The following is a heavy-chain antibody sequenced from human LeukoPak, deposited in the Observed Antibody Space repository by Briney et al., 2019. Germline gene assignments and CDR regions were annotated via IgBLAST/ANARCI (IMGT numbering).Heavy chain of an antibody. CDR1: GGSISSNNW. D-gene: IGHD1-1*01. CDR2: IYHSGSP. Sequence: PSETLSLTCAVSGGSISSNNWWGWVRQPPGKGLEWIGEIYHSGSPNYNPSLKSRVTISVDKSRNHYSLNLSSVTAADTAVYYCARVNINNWHSCDYWGQGTLVTVSS. V-gene: IGHV4-4*02. J-gene: IGHJ4*02. CDR3: ARVNINNWHSCDY.